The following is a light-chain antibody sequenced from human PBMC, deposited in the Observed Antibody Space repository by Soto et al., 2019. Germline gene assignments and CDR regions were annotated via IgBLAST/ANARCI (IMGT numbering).Light chain of an antibody. CDR2: GAS. CDR3: HQYCSSPLT. Sequence: DIVMTQSPDSLAMSLGERATINCKSSQSVLASSNNKNLLAWYQQKPGQPPKLLIYGASTRESGVPDRFRDSESGRDFTLTLSSRQAEDVAVYYCHQYCSSPLTFGGGTNVEIK. V-gene: IGKV4-1*01. CDR1: QSVLASSNNKNL. J-gene: IGKJ4*01.